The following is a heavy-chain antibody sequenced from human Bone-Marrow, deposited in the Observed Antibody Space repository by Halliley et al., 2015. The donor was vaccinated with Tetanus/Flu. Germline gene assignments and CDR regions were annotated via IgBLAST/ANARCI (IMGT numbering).Heavy chain of an antibody. D-gene: IGHD6-19*01. V-gene: IGHV1-18*01. J-gene: IGHJ5*02. CDR3: ARVGSGWYNNWFDP. Sequence: WMAWTNIYNGNIRYAQKFQGRVTVTTDTSTSTAYMELRSLRSDDTAVYYCARVGSGWYNNWFDPWGQGTLVPVSS. CDR2: TNIYNGNI.